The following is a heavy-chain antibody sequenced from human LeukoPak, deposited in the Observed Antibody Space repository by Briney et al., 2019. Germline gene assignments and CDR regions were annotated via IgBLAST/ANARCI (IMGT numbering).Heavy chain of an antibody. J-gene: IGHJ4*02. CDR2: ISAYNGKT. D-gene: IGHD3-9*01. CDR3: ARARGPYYDILTGYSHFDY. V-gene: IGHV1-18*04. Sequence: ASVKVSCTTSGYTFTSYGLSWVRQAPGQELEWMGWISAYNGKTNYAQKLQGRVTMTTDTSTSTAYMELRSLRSDDTAVYYCARARGPYYDILTGYSHFDYWGQGTLVTVSS. CDR1: GYTFTSYG.